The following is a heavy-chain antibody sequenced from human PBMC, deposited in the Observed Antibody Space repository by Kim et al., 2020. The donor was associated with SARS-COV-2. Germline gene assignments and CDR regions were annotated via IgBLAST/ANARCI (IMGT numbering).Heavy chain of an antibody. Sequence: GGSLRLSCAASGFTFSSYGMHWVRQAPGKGLEWVAVISYDGSNKYYADSVKGRFTISRDNSKNTLYLQMNSLRAEDTAVYYCAKDQKYYDFWSGYFSGLDDGETYYCYGMDVWGQGTTVTVSS. CDR2: ISYDGSNK. CDR3: AKDQKYYDFWSGYFSGLDDGETYYCYGMDV. D-gene: IGHD3-3*01. V-gene: IGHV3-30*18. J-gene: IGHJ6*02. CDR1: GFTFSSYG.